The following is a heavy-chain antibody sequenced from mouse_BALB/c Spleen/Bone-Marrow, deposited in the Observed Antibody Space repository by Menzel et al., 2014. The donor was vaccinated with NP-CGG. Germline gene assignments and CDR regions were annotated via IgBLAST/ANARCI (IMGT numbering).Heavy chain of an antibody. V-gene: IGHV5-4*02. CDR1: GFTFSDYY. D-gene: IGHD1-1*01. Sequence: EVKLVESGGGLVKPGGSLKLSCAASGFTFSDYYMYWVRQTPEKRLEWVATISDGGSYTYYPDSVKERFTISRDNAKNNLYLQISRQNAEDTAMYYCARSSSYFDYWGQGTTLTVTS. J-gene: IGHJ2*01. CDR2: ISDGGSYT. CDR3: ARSSSYFDY.